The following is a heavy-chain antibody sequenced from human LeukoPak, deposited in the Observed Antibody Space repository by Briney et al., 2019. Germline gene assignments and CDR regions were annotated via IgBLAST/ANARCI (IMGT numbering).Heavy chain of an antibody. V-gene: IGHV1-2*06. Sequence: ASVKVSCKASGYTFTGYYMHLVRQAPGQGLEWMGRINPNSGGTNYAQKFQGRVTMTRDTSISTAYMELSRLRSDDTAVYYCARDLWDKGTAIPGGDWGQGTLVTVSS. J-gene: IGHJ4*02. CDR3: ARDLWDKGTAIPGGD. CDR2: INPNSGGT. CDR1: GYTFTGYY. D-gene: IGHD2-2*02.